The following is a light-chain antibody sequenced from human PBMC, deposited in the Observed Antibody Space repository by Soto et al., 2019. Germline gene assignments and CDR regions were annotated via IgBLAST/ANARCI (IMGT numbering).Light chain of an antibody. CDR3: AAWDDTLNGPRXL. J-gene: IGLJ2*01. CDR2: SNN. Sequence: QSVLPQPPSVSATPGHTFTLSCSGTYSNIGSNTVAWYQRLPGPAPKLLIYSNNERPAGVPDRFSGSKSGSSASLAISGLQSEDEADYYCAAWDDTLNGPRXLFGGGT. V-gene: IGLV1-44*01. CDR1: YSNIGSNT.